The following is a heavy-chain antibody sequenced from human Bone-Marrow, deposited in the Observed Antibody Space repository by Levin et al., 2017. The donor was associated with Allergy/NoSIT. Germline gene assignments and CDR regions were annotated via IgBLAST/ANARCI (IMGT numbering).Heavy chain of an antibody. CDR2: INWNGAVT. V-gene: IGHV3-20*04. Sequence: AGGSLRLSCVYSGSNFEDYGMIWVRQVPGQGLEWVSGINWNGAVTGYADSVKGRFTISRDNAKNSLYLQMTNLRVEDTALFYCARAMSGLSGGGFEYNYGLDVWGQGTTVTVSS. J-gene: IGHJ6*02. CDR3: ARAMSGLSGGGFEYNYGLDV. D-gene: IGHD2-15*01. CDR1: GSNFEDYG.